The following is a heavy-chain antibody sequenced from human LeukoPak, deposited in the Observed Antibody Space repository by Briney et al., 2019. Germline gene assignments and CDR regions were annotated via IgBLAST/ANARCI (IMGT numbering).Heavy chain of an antibody. CDR2: ISSNGGST. D-gene: IGHD5-24*01. J-gene: IGHJ1*01. V-gene: IGHV3-64D*06. CDR3: VGDGRDGYSTYFQH. CDR1: GFTFSSYV. Sequence: QPGGSLRLSCSASGFTFSSYVMHWVRQAPGKGLQYVSVISSNGGSTDYADSVKGRFTISRDNSKKTVYLQMSSLRAEDTAVYYCVGDGRDGYSTYFQHWGQGTLVTVSS.